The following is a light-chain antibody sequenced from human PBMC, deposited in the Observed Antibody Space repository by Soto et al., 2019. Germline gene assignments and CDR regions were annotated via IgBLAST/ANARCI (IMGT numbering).Light chain of an antibody. CDR2: DVT. J-gene: IGLJ1*01. CDR1: SSDVGGYNF. V-gene: IGLV2-11*01. Sequence: QSVLTQPRSVSGSPGQSVTISCTGTSSDVGGYNFVSWYQQHPGKAPKFMIYDVTKRPSGVPDRFSGSKSGNTASLTISGLQAEDEADYYCCSYVGSYTSYVFCTGTKVTVL. CDR3: CSYVGSYTSYV.